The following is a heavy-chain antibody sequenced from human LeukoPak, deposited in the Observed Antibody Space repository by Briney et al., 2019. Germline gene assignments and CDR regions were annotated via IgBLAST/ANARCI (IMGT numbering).Heavy chain of an antibody. Sequence: PGGSLRLSCAASGFTFSSYDMTWVRQAPGRGLEWVSPIRPSGDNTYYADSVKGRFTISRDNSKNTLYLQMSSLRAEDTAVYYCAKVPGIAAAGSQHYFDYWGQGILVTVSS. D-gene: IGHD6-13*01. J-gene: IGHJ4*02. CDR2: IRPSGDNT. V-gene: IGHV3-23*01. CDR3: AKVPGIAAAGSQHYFDY. CDR1: GFTFSSYD.